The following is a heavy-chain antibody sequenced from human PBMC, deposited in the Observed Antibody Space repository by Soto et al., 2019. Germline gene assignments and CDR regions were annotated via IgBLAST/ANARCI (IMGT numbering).Heavy chain of an antibody. CDR1: GYTFTSYG. D-gene: IGHD3-16*01. CDR2: ISAYNGST. Sequence: ASVKVSCKASGYTFTSYGISWVRQAPGQGLEWMGWISAYNGSTNYARKLQGRVTMTTDTSTSTAYMELRSLRSDDTAVYYCARDEGGEMAYYYGMDVWGQGTTVTVSS. V-gene: IGHV1-18*01. J-gene: IGHJ6*02. CDR3: ARDEGGEMAYYYGMDV.